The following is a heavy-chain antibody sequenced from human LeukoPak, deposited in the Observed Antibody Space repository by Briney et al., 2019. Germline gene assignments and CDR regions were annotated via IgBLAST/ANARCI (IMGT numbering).Heavy chain of an antibody. CDR2: ISYDGSNK. D-gene: IGHD2-2*01. J-gene: IGHJ6*02. Sequence: GRSLRLSCAASGFTLSSYAMHWVRQAPGKGLEWVAVISYDGSNKYYADSVKGRFTISRDNSKNTLYLQMNSLRAEDTAVYYCARYPSDWAYYYYGMDVWGQGTTVTVSS. CDR1: GFTLSSYA. CDR3: ARYPSDWAYYYYGMDV. V-gene: IGHV3-30-3*01.